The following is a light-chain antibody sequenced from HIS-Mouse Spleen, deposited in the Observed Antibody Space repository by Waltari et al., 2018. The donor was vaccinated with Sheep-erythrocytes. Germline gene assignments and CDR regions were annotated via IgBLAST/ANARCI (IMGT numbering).Light chain of an antibody. J-gene: IGKJ2*01. V-gene: IGKV1-39*01. CDR3: QQSYSTPYT. Sequence: DIQMTQSPSSLSASVGDRVTITCRASQSISSYLNWYQQKPRKAPKLLIYAASSLQSGVPSKFSGSGSWTDFPLTISSLPTEDFATYYCQQSYSTPYTFGLGTKLEIK. CDR2: AAS. CDR1: QSISSY.